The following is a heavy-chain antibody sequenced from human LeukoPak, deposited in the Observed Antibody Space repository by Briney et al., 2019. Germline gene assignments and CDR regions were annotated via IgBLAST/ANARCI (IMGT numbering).Heavy chain of an antibody. J-gene: IGHJ4*02. CDR3: ARRFSNSHFDY. CDR1: GYSISSGYY. CDR2: IYHSGST. V-gene: IGHV4-38-2*01. Sequence: PSETLSLTCAVSGYSISSGYYWGWIRQPPGQGVEWIGNIYHSGSTYYNPSLKSRVTISVDTSKNQFSLKLSSVTAADTAVYYCARRFSNSHFDYWGQGTLVTVSS. D-gene: IGHD6-6*01.